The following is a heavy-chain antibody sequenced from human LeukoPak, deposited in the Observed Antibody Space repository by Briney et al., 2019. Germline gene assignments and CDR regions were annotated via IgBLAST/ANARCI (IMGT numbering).Heavy chain of an antibody. Sequence: TASETLSLTCTVSGGSISSSSYYWGWIRQPPGKGLEWIGSISYSGNTYYNPSLKSRVTISVDTSKNQFSLKLSSVTAADTAVYYCARRLEDSSGYFSQYYFDYWGQGTLVTVSS. D-gene: IGHD3-22*01. V-gene: IGHV4-39*07. J-gene: IGHJ4*02. CDR2: ISYSGNT. CDR3: ARRLEDSSGYFSQYYFDY. CDR1: GGSISSSSYY.